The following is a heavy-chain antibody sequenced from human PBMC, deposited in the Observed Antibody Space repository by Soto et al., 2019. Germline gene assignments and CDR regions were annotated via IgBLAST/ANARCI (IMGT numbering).Heavy chain of an antibody. J-gene: IGHJ6*03. V-gene: IGHV1-2*02. CDR3: ARGPPSYGSGSSWLYYMDV. Sequence: QVQLVQSGAEVKKPGASVKVSCKASGYTFTGYYMHWVRQAPGQGLEWMGWINPNSGGTNYAQKFQGRVTMTRETSISTAYMELSRLRSDDTAVYYCARGPPSYGSGSSWLYYMDVWGKGTTVTVSS. D-gene: IGHD3-10*01. CDR2: INPNSGGT. CDR1: GYTFTGYY.